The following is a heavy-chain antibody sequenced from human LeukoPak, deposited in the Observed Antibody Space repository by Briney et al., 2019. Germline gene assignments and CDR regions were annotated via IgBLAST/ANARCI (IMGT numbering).Heavy chain of an antibody. D-gene: IGHD3-22*01. CDR1: GFTVSSNY. CDR2: IYSGGST. Sequence: GGSLRLSCAASGFTVSSNYMSWVRQAPGTGLEWVSVIYSGGSTYYADSVKGRFTISRDNSKNTLYLQMNSLRAEDTAVYYCARDYYDSSGYFDYWGQGTLVTVSS. CDR3: ARDYYDSSGYFDY. V-gene: IGHV3-53*01. J-gene: IGHJ4*02.